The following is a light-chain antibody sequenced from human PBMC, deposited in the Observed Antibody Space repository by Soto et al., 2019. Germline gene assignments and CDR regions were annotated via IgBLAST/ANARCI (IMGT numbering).Light chain of an antibody. Sequence: DIQMTQSPSTLSGSVGDRVTITCRASQTISSRLAWYQQKPGKAPKLLIYKASTLKSGVPSRFSGSGSGTEFTLTISSLQPEDFATYYCQQSYSSPPTFGQGTKVDIK. V-gene: IGKV1-5*03. J-gene: IGKJ1*01. CDR2: KAS. CDR3: QQSYSSPPT. CDR1: QTISSR.